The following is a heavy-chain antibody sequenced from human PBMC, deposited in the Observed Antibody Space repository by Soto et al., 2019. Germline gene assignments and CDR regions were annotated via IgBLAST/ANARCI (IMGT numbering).Heavy chain of an antibody. J-gene: IGHJ4*02. CDR2: IKSKTDGGTT. CDR3: TTGGGGYSHDY. D-gene: IGHD5-18*01. CDR1: GFTFSNAW. V-gene: IGHV3-15*01. Sequence: GGSLRLSCAASGFTFSNAWMSCVRQAPGKGLEWVVRIKSKTDGGTTDYAEPVKGRFTISRDDSKNTLYLQMNSLKTEDTAVYYCTTGGGGYSHDYWGQGTLVTVSS.